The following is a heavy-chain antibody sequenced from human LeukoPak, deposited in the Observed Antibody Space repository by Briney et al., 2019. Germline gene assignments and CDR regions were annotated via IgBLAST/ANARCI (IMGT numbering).Heavy chain of an antibody. CDR2: IYAGDSDT. D-gene: IGHD3-16*01. Sequence: GESLKISCEASGYSFTDYWLGWERQMPGKGLEWMGIIYAGDSDTRYSPSFQGQVTISVDKSISAAYLQWSSLKAADTAMYYCARGQRGSYSPYFDYWGQGTLVTVSS. CDR1: GYSFTDYW. CDR3: ARGQRGSYSPYFDY. J-gene: IGHJ4*02. V-gene: IGHV5-51*01.